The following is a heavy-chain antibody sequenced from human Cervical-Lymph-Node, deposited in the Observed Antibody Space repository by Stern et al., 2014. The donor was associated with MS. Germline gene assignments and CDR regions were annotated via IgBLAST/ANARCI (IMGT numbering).Heavy chain of an antibody. Sequence: MQLVESGAEVKKPGSSVKVSCKASGGTFTNHVISWVRQARGQGLEWMGGIVPLFGTPDYARKFQGRVTITADKSTSTVHMVLGSLHREDTGIYYCANRDMGYTYGRHDYWGQGTLVTVS. V-gene: IGHV1-69*06. CDR3: ANRDMGYTYGRHDY. CDR1: GGTFTNHV. CDR2: IVPLFGTP. D-gene: IGHD5-12*01. J-gene: IGHJ4*02.